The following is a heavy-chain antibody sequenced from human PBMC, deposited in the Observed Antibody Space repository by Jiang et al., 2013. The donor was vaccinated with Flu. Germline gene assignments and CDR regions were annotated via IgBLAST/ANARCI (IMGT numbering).Heavy chain of an antibody. Sequence: QTLSLTCAISGDSVSSNSAAWNWIRQSPSRGLEWLGRTYYRSKWYNDYAVSVKSRITINPDTSKNQFSLQLNSVTPEDTAVYYCARGSGYSYGYASYYFDYVGPGNPGHRLL. CDR1: GDSVSSNSAA. CDR2: TYYRSKWYN. CDR3: ARGSGYSYGYASYYFDY. J-gene: IGHJ4*02. V-gene: IGHV6-1*01. D-gene: IGHD5-18*01.